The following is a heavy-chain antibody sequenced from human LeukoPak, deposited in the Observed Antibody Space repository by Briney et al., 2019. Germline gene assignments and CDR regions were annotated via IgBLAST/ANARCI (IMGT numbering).Heavy chain of an antibody. CDR2: INHSGST. J-gene: IGHJ4*02. D-gene: IGHD5-18*01. V-gene: IGHV4-34*01. CDR1: GGSFSGYY. Sequence: SETLSLTCAVYGGSFSGYYWSWIRQPPGKGLEWIGEINHSGSTNYNPSLKSRVTISVDTSMNQFSLKLSSVTAADTAVYYCARLRRYSYGPDYWGQGTLVTVSS. CDR3: ARLRRYSYGPDY.